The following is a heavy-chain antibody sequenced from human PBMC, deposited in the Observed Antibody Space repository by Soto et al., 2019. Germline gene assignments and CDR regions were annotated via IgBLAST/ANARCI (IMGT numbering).Heavy chain of an antibody. CDR3: ARIGNPDASLYFDY. Sequence: QVQLQESGPGLVKPSQTLSLTCTVSGGSISIGVYYWNWIRQHPGKGLEWIGYTYHTGSTYYNPSLGSRVTISVDPYKNQFSLKLSSVTAADTAVYYCARIGNPDASLYFDYWGQGTLVTVSS. J-gene: IGHJ4*02. V-gene: IGHV4-31*03. CDR2: TYHTGST. CDR1: GGSISIGVYY. D-gene: IGHD2-2*01.